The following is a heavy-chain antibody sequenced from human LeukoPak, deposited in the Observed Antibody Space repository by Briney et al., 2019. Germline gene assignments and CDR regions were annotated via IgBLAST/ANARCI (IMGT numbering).Heavy chain of an antibody. J-gene: IGHJ4*02. V-gene: IGHV3-23*01. CDR3: AKDGRMVRGVIWSWGY. D-gene: IGHD3-10*01. Sequence: PWGSLRLSCAASGFTFSSYGMSWVRQAPGKGLEWVSAISGSGGSTYYADSVKGRFTISRDNSKNTLYLQMNSLRAEDTAVYYCAKDGRMVRGVIWSWGYWGQGTLVTVSS. CDR2: ISGSGGST. CDR1: GFTFSSYG.